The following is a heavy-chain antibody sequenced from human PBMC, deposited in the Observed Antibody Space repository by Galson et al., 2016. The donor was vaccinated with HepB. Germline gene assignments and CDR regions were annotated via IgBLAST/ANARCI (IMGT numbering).Heavy chain of an antibody. CDR1: GYTFTNYW. J-gene: IGHJ5*01. V-gene: IGHV5-51*01. CDR2: IYPGDSDT. CDR3: VRGGDAYRSNWYYNYFDS. Sequence: QSGAEVKKPGDSLKISCKGSGYTFTNYWIGWVLQMPGKGLEWMGIIYPGDSDTRYSPSFQGQVTISADQSIRTAYLQWNTLRASDTAMYYCVRGGDAYRSNWYYNYFDSWGQGTLVTVSS. D-gene: IGHD6-13*01.